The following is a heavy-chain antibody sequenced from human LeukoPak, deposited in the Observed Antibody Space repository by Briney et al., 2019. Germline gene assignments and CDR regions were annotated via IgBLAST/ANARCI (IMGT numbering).Heavy chain of an antibody. D-gene: IGHD6-19*01. J-gene: IGHJ3*02. V-gene: IGHV4-39*01. CDR3: ARLLSSDWYKGAFDI. Sequence: SETLSLTCTVSGGSISSSGHYWGWIRQPPGKGLEWIGSIYYSGSTYYNPSLKSRVTFSVDTSKNQFSLKLSSVTAADTAVYYCARLLSSDWYKGAFDIWGQGTMVTVSS. CDR1: GGSISSSGHY. CDR2: IYYSGST.